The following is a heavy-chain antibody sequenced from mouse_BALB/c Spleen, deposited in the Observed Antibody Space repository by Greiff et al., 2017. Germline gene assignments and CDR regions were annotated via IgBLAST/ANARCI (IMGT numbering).Heavy chain of an antibody. V-gene: IGHV5-6-3*01. J-gene: IGHJ3*01. CDR3: ARDYYYGSSLFAY. CDR2: INSNGGST. Sequence: EVHLVESGGGLVQPGGSLKLSCAASGFTFSSYGMSWVRQTPDKRLELVATINSNGGSTYYPDSVKGRFTISRDNAKNTLYLQMSSLKSEDTAMYYCARDYYYGSSLFAYWGQGTLVTVSA. D-gene: IGHD1-1*01. CDR1: GFTFSSYG.